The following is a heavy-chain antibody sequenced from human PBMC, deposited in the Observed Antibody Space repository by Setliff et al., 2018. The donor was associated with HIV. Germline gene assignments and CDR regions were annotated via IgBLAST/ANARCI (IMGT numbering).Heavy chain of an antibody. V-gene: IGHV1-18*01. J-gene: IGHJ5*02. CDR1: GYSFTSYG. D-gene: IGHD5-18*01. CDR2: ISAYNVNT. Sequence: ASVKVSCKASGYSFTSYGVSWVRQAPGQGLEWMGWISAYNVNTNYAQKLQGRVTMTTDTSTSTAYMELSSLRSEDTAVYYCVGLGYSFSYRWWFDPWGQGTLVTVSS. CDR3: VGLGYSFSYRWWFDP.